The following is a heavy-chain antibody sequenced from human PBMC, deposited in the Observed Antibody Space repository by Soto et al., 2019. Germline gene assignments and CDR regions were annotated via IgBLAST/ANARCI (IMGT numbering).Heavy chain of an antibody. J-gene: IGHJ4*02. V-gene: IGHV3-33*01. Sequence: PGGSLRLSCAASGFTFSSYGMHWVRQAPGKGLEWVAVIWYDGSNKYYADSVKGRFTISRDNSKNTLYLQMNSLRAEDTAVYYCAREGGDYYDSSGYYYFDYWGQGTLVTVSS. CDR2: IWYDGSNK. D-gene: IGHD3-22*01. CDR3: AREGGDYYDSSGYYYFDY. CDR1: GFTFSSYG.